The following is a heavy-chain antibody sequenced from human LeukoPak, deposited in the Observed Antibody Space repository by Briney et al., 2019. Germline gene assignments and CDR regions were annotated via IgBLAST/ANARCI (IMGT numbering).Heavy chain of an antibody. V-gene: IGHV3-30*18. CDR1: GYTFSSYG. J-gene: IGHJ4*02. CDR2: ISYDGSNK. D-gene: IGHD6-13*01. Sequence: GGSLRLSCAASGYTFSSYGMHWVRQAPGKGLEWVAVISYDGSNKYYADSVKGRFTISRDNSKNTLYLQMNSLRAEDTAVYYCAKDYLAAADYWGQGTLVTVSS. CDR3: AKDYLAAADY.